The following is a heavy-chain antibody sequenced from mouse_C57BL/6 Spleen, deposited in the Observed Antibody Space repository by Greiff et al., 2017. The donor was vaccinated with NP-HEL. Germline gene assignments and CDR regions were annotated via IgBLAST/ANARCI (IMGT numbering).Heavy chain of an antibody. J-gene: IGHJ2*01. CDR1: GYTFTSYW. CDR2: IYPGNSDT. Sequence: EVQLQQSGTVLARPGASVKMSCKTSGYTFTSYWMHWVKQRPGQGLEWIGAIYPGNSDTSYNQKFKGKAKLTAVTSASTAYMELSSLTNEDSAVYYCALITTVGAGVGYWGQGTTLTVSS. CDR3: ALITTVGAGVGY. D-gene: IGHD1-1*01. V-gene: IGHV1-5*01.